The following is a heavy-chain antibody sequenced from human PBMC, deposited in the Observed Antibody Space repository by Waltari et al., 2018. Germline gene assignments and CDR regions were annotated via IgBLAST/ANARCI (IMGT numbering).Heavy chain of an antibody. CDR3: AREYYYDGSTYDH. CDR1: GFLFGNYN. Sequence: VHLVESGGGLVKSGGSLRLSCAASGFLFGNYNMDWGRQAPGKGLEWVSSISSDGKYIYYADSVEGRFTVSRDNAKSSLFVQMNSLRAEDTAVYYCAREYYYDGSTYDHWGQGTLVTVSS. V-gene: IGHV3-21*06. D-gene: IGHD3-22*01. J-gene: IGHJ4*02. CDR2: ISSDGKYI.